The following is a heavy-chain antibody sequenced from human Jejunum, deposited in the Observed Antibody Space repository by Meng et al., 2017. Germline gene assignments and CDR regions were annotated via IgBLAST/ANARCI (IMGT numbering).Heavy chain of an antibody. V-gene: IGHV4-4*02. D-gene: IGHD3-10*02. CDR2: VYHSGST. CDR1: GGSIESNNW. J-gene: IGHJ2*01. Sequence: QEQLQGSGPGPVKPSETLPLTCAVSGGSIESNNWWTWIRQPPGQGLEWIGEVYHSGSTHYNPSLQSRVTISIDNSKNRFSLSLNSVTAADTAIYYCARADYVRYFDLWGRGTLVTVSS. CDR3: ARADYVRYFDL.